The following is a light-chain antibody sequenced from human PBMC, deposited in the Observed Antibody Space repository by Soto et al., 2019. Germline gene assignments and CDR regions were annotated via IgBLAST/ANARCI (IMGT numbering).Light chain of an antibody. Sequence: QSALTQPASVSGSPGQSITISCTGASSDVGGYNYVSWYQHHPGKAPKLMIYDVSNRPSGVSNRFSDSKSGNTASLIISGLQAEDEADYYCSSYTRSSILFGGGTKLTVL. CDR2: DVS. V-gene: IGLV2-14*03. CDR3: SSYTRSSIL. J-gene: IGLJ2*01. CDR1: SSDVGGYNY.